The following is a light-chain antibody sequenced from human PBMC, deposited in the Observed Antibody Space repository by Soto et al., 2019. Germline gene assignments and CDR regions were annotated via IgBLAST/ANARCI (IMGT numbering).Light chain of an antibody. CDR3: QQNYNSPRT. V-gene: IGKV4-1*01. CDR1: QSVLYRSNNKNF. Sequence: DIVMTQSPDSLAVSLGERATINCKSSQSVLYRSNNKNFLSWYQQKPGQPPKLLIYWASTRESGVPDRFSGSGSGTDFTLTISSLQAEDVAVYYCQQNYNSPRTFGQGTKVDNK. J-gene: IGKJ1*01. CDR2: WAS.